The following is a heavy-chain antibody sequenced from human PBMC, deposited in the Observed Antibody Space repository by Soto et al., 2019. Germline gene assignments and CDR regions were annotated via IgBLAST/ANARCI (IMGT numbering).Heavy chain of an antibody. D-gene: IGHD3-10*01. CDR2: ISYDGSNK. CDR1: GFTFSSYG. V-gene: IGHV3-30*03. Sequence: GGSLRLSCAASGFTFSSYGMHWVRQAPGKGLEWVAVISYDGSNKYYADSVKGRLTISRDNSKNTLYLQMNSLRAEDTAVYYCARSLWFGELGVFDPWGQGTLVTVSS. CDR3: ARSLWFGELGVFDP. J-gene: IGHJ5*02.